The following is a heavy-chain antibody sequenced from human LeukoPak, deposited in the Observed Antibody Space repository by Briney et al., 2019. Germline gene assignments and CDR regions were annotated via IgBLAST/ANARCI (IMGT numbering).Heavy chain of an antibody. J-gene: IGHJ4*02. CDR3: VPFWSGYPLRY. CDR2: ISAYNGNT. V-gene: IGHV1-18*01. D-gene: IGHD3-3*01. CDR1: GYSFTSYG. Sequence: GSSVKLSCKGSGYSFTSYGISWVRQAPGQGLEWMGWISAYNGNTNYAQNLQSRVTMTTDTSTSTAYMELRSVSSADTAVYYCVPFWSGYPLRYWGQGTLVTVSS.